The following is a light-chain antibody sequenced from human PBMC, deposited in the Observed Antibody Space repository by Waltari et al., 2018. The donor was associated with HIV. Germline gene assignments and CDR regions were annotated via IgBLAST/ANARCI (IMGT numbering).Light chain of an antibody. J-gene: IGLJ3*02. CDR1: SGPVPTRHY. CDR2: NTN. Sequence: QTVVTQEPSFSVSPGGTVTLTCGLSSGPVPTRHYPSWYQQTPGQAPRTLMYNTNMRSSGVPDRFSGSILGNKAALTITGAQADDESDYYCMLFVGSDIWVFGGGTRLTVL. CDR3: MLFVGSDIWV. V-gene: IGLV8-61*01.